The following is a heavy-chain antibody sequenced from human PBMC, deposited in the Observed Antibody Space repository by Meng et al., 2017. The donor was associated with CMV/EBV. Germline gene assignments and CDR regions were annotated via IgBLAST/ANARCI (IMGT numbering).Heavy chain of an antibody. V-gene: IGHV4-59*11. J-gene: IGHJ4*02. D-gene: IGHD1-1*01. Sequence: VQLHQSGPGLVKPSETLSLTCRVSGVSISTHYWSWIRQTPGKGLEWIASIHHSGRADYSPSLKSRISVSIDTSDSQLSLRLSSVTTADTAMYYCAERGGGYWGQGILVTVSS. CDR2: IHHSGRA. CDR1: GVSISTHY. CDR3: AERGGGY.